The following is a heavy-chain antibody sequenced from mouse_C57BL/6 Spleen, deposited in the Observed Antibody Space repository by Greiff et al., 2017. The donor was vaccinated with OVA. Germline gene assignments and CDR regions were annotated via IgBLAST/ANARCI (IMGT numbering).Heavy chain of an antibody. Sequence: VQLQQSGPVLVKPAASVKISCKASGYAFSSSWMNWVKQRPGKGLEWIGRIYPGDGETNYNGKFKGKATLTADKSTSTAYMQRSSLTSEDSAVYCCARGGDYVFAYWGQGTLVTVSA. D-gene: IGHD2-4*01. CDR3: ARGGDYVFAY. J-gene: IGHJ3*01. CDR2: IYPGDGET. CDR1: GYAFSSSW. V-gene: IGHV1-82*01.